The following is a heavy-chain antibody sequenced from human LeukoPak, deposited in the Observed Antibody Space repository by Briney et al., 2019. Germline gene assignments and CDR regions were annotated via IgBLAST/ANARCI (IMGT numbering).Heavy chain of an antibody. V-gene: IGHV4-59*08. Sequence: SETLSLTCAVYGGSFSGYYWSWIRQPPGKGLEWIGYIYYSGSTNYNPSLKSRVTISVDTSKNQFSLKLSSVTAADTAVYYCARSGSSPSDVWGQGTTVTVSS. D-gene: IGHD6-13*01. CDR1: GGSFSGYY. CDR2: IYYSGST. J-gene: IGHJ6*02. CDR3: ARSGSSPSDV.